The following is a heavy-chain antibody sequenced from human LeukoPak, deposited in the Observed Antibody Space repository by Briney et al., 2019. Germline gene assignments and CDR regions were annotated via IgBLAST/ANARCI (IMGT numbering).Heavy chain of an antibody. V-gene: IGHV1-69*04. CDR3: STTVTTRTYYYYYGMDV. CDR1: GCTFSSYA. J-gene: IGHJ6*02. CDR2: IIPILGIA. D-gene: IGHD4-17*01. Sequence: GASVKVSCKASGCTFSSYAISWVRQAPGQGLEWMGRIIPILGIANYAQKFQGRVTITADKSTSTAYMELSSLRSEDTAVYYCSTTVTTRTYYYYYGMDVWGQGITVTVSS.